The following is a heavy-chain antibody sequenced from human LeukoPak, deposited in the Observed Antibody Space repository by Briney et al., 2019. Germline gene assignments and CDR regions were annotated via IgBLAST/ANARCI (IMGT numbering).Heavy chain of an antibody. CDR2: ISSSSSYI. J-gene: IGHJ4*02. CDR3: AKDFYQLLQRPYYIDY. D-gene: IGHD2-2*01. V-gene: IGHV3-21*01. CDR1: GFTFSSYS. Sequence: PGGSLRLSCAASGFTFSSYSMNWVRQAPGKGLEWVSSISSSSSYIYYADSVKGRFTISRDNAKNSLYLQMNNLRAEDTAVYYCAKDFYQLLQRPYYIDYWGQGTLVTVSS.